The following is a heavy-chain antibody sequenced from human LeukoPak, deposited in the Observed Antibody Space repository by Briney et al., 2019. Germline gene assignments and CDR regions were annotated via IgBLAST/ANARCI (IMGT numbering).Heavy chain of an antibody. CDR3: ARSPVEVDGFDI. CDR2: INYDGRIT. D-gene: IGHD2-2*01. V-gene: IGHV3-74*01. CDR1: GFNFSRNW. Sequence: GGSLRLSCAGSGFNFSRNWMHWVRQAPGKGLVWVSRINYDGRITSYADSVKGRFTISRDNAKNTLYLQMNSLRAEDTATYYCARSPVEVDGFDIWGQGTMVTVSS. J-gene: IGHJ3*02.